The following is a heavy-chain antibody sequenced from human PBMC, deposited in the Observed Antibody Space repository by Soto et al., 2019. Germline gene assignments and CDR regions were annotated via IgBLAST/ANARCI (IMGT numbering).Heavy chain of an antibody. D-gene: IGHD3-3*01. CDR2: ISAYNGNT. J-gene: IGHJ6*03. Sequence: GASVKVSCKASGYTLTSYGISWVRQAPGQGLEWMGWISAYNGNTNYAQKLQGRVTMTTDTSTSTAYMELRSLRSDDTAVYYCARAWYYDFWSGYYEDYYYMDVWGKGTTVTVSS. V-gene: IGHV1-18*01. CDR3: ARAWYYDFWSGYYEDYYYMDV. CDR1: GYTLTSYG.